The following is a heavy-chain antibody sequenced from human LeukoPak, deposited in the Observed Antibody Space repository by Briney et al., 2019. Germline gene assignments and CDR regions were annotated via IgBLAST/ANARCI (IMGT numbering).Heavy chain of an antibody. V-gene: IGHV1-69*04. J-gene: IGHJ4*02. D-gene: IGHD3-10*01. CDR2: IIPILGIA. CDR1: GGTFSSYA. CDR3: ARDGSGSYSLDY. Sequence: GASVKVSCKASGGTFSSYAISWVRQAPGQGLEWMGRIIPILGIANYAQKFQGRVTITADKSTSTAYMELRSLRSDDTAVYYCARDGSGSYSLDYWGQGTLVTVSS.